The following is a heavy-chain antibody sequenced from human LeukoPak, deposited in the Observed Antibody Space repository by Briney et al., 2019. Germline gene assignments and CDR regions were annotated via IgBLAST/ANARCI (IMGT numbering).Heavy chain of an antibody. D-gene: IGHD2-15*01. CDR1: GFTFSSYS. CDR3: ARSFVVVVAAGSVP. J-gene: IGHJ3*01. V-gene: IGHV3-21*01. Sequence: GGSLRLSCAASGFTFSSYSMNWVRQAPGKGLEWVSSISSSSYIYYADSVKGRFTISRDNAKNSLYLQMNSLRAEDTAVYYCARSFVVVVAAGSVPWGQGTMVTVSS. CDR2: ISSSSYI.